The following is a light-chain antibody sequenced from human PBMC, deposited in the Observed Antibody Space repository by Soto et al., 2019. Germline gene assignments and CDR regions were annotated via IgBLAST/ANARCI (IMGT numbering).Light chain of an antibody. J-gene: IGLJ3*02. CDR1: SSNIGAGYD. CDR2: GNS. Sequence: QSVLTQPPSVSGAPGQRVTISCTGSSSNIGAGYDVHWYQQLPGTAPKLLIYGNSSRPSGVPDRFSGSKSGTSASLTITGLQAEDEADYYCQSYDSSLSAWVFGGGTKVTVL. V-gene: IGLV1-40*01. CDR3: QSYDSSLSAWV.